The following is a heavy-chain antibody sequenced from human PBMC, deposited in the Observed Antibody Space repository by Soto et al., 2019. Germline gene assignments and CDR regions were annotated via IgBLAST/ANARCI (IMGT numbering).Heavy chain of an antibody. J-gene: IGHJ4*02. Sequence: QVQLQESGPGLVKPSETLSLSCTVSGASINTYYWGWIRQPPGKGLECVGYFYYSGSTIYNPSLRGRVTTSVDTSKNQFSLKLNSVIAADTAVYYCARGNGHLHFDSWGQGTLVVVSS. D-gene: IGHD2-8*01. V-gene: IGHV4-59*13. CDR1: GASINTYY. CDR3: ARGNGHLHFDS. CDR2: FYYSGST.